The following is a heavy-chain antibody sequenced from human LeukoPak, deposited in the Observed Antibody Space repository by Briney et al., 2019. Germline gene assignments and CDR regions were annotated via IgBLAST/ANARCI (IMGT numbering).Heavy chain of an antibody. CDR1: GFTFSSYS. CDR2: ISSSSSYI. CDR3: ARARDLDDSSGYSFDY. V-gene: IGHV3-21*01. Sequence: GGSLRLSCAASGFTFSSYSMNWVRQAPGKGLEWVSSISSSSSYIYYADSVKGRFTISRDNAKNSLYLQMNSLRAEDTAVYYCARARDLDDSSGYSFDYWGQGTLVTVSS. J-gene: IGHJ4*02. D-gene: IGHD3-22*01.